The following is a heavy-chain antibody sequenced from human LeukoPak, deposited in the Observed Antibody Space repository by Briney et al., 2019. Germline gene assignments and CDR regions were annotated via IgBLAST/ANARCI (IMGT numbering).Heavy chain of an antibody. V-gene: IGHV1-2*02. CDR1: GYTFTGYY. CDR3: ARESYYDSSIDY. J-gene: IGHJ4*02. D-gene: IGHD3-22*01. Sequence: ASVKVSCKASGYTFTGYYMHWVRQAPGQGLEWMGWINPNSGGTNYAQKFQGRVTMTRDTSISTAYMELSRLRSDDTAVYYCARESYYDSSIDYWGRGTLVTVSS. CDR2: INPNSGGT.